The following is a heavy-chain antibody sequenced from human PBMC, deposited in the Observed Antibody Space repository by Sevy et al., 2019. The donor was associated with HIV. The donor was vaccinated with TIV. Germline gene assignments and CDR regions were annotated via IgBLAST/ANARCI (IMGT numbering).Heavy chain of an antibody. CDR3: ARASPNYYYGMDV. V-gene: IGHV4-59*01. Sequence: SETLSLTCTVSGAPISGYYWSWIRQPPGKGLEWIGYIFYSRSTHYSPSLKSRVTISVDTSKNQFSLRLSSMTAADTAVYYCARASPNYYYGMDVWGQGTTVTVSS. J-gene: IGHJ6*02. CDR2: IFYSRST. CDR1: GAPISGYY.